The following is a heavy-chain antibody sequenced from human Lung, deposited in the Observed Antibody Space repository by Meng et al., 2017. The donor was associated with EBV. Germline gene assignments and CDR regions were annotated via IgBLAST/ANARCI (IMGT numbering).Heavy chain of an antibody. J-gene: IGHJ5*02. D-gene: IGHD1-26*01. Sequence: VQLVHAGAELKKPGASVRVSCKASGYTFNTYYMHWVRQAPGQGLEWMGVINPSGGSSIYAQRFQGRVTMTSDTSTTTVYMDLSSLRSEDTAVYYCARVSKGGSYRFDPWGQGTLVTVSS. CDR3: ARVSKGGSYRFDP. CDR1: GYTFNTYY. CDR2: INPSGGSS. V-gene: IGHV1-46*02.